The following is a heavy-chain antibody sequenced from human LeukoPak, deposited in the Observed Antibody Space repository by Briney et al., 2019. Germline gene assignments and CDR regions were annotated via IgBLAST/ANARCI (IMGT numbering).Heavy chain of an antibody. J-gene: IGHJ3*02. V-gene: IGHV5-51*01. CDR2: IFPGDSDT. CDR3: ARWLGADRVKKDAFHI. Sequence: GEPLKISCRGFGYTFTNYRIGWVRQMPGRGLEWMGIIFPGDSDTRYSPSLQGQVTFSADKSITTAYLQWSSLKASDTAMYYCARWLGADRVKKDAFHIRPQGTMVTVSS. CDR1: GYTFTNYR. D-gene: IGHD2-15*01.